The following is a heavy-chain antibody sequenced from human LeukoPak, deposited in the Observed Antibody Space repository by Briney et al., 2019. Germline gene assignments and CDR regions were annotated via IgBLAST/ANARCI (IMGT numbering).Heavy chain of an antibody. J-gene: IGHJ6*02. Sequence: GGTLRLSCAASGFTVSSNYMSWVREAPGKGLEWVSVIYSGGSTYYADSVKGRFTISRDNSQNTLYLQMNSLRAKDTAVYYCARAVDVWGQGTTVTVSS. CDR2: IYSGGST. CDR1: GFTVSSNY. CDR3: ARAVDV. V-gene: IGHV3-66*01.